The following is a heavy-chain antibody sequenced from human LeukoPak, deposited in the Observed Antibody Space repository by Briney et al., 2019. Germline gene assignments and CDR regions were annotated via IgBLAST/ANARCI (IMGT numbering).Heavy chain of an antibody. V-gene: IGHV4-59*01. J-gene: IGHJ3*02. Sequence: SETLSLTCSVSVGSISSYYWSWIRQSPGKGLEWIGYIYYTGATYYNPSLESRVTVSIDTSKRQLSLELRSVTAADSAVYFCARDRRESSKPNDAFDIWGQGTMVTVSA. CDR2: IYYTGAT. CDR1: VGSISSYY. D-gene: IGHD4-11*01. CDR3: ARDRRESSKPNDAFDI.